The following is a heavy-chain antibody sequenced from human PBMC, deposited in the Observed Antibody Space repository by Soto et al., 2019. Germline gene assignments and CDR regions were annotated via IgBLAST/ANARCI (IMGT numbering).Heavy chain of an antibody. Sequence: QVQLVQSGAEVKKPGASVKVSCKASGYTFTSYTMHWVRQAPGQRLEWMGWINAGNGNTKYSQKFQGRVTITRDTSASTAYMELSSLRSEDTAVYYCARGASMVRGVILDAFDIWGQGTTVTVSS. J-gene: IGHJ3*02. V-gene: IGHV1-3*01. CDR1: GYTFTSYT. CDR3: ARGASMVRGVILDAFDI. D-gene: IGHD3-10*01. CDR2: INAGNGNT.